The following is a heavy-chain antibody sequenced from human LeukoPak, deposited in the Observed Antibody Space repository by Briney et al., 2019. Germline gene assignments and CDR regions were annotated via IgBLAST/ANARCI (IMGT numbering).Heavy chain of an antibody. CDR2: INSDGSST. Sequence: GGSLRLSCAASGSTFSNYWMHWVRQAPGKGLVWVSRINSDGSSTSYADSVKGRFTISRDNAMNTLYLQMNSLRADDTAVYYCASTSGRYRFDPWGQGTLVAVSS. CDR3: ASTSGRYRFDP. CDR1: GSTFSNYW. V-gene: IGHV3-74*01. D-gene: IGHD1-26*01. J-gene: IGHJ5*02.